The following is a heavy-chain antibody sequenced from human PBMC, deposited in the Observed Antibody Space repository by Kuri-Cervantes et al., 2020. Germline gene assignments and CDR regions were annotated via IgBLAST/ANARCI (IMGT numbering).Heavy chain of an antibody. Sequence: SVKVSCKASGYTFTGYYMHWVRQAPGQGLEWMGGIIPIFGTANYAQKFQGRVTITADESTSTAYMELSSLRSEDTAVYYCARGWNHTTTYYYCYGTDVWGQGTTVTVSS. D-gene: IGHD1-14*01. CDR2: IIPIFGTA. V-gene: IGHV1-69*13. J-gene: IGHJ6*02. CDR1: GYTFTGYY. CDR3: ARGWNHTTTYYYCYGTDV.